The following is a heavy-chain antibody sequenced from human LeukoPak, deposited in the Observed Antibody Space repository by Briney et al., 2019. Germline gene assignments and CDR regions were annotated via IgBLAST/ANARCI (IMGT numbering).Heavy chain of an antibody. J-gene: IGHJ4*02. CDR3: ASRDSEEY. Sequence: ASVAVSFKGSGGTFNIYAISWVGQAPGQGGEGVGRIIPNLGRANYAQKFQSRVTITAYKSTSTAYMELSSLRSEDTAVYYCASRDSEEYWGQGTLVTVSS. CDR2: IIPNLGRA. V-gene: IGHV1-69*04. D-gene: IGHD5-24*01. CDR1: GGTFNIYA.